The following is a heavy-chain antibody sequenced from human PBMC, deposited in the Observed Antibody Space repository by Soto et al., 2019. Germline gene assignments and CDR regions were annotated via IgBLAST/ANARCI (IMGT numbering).Heavy chain of an antibody. CDR1: GGSISSYY. CDR2: IYYSGST. D-gene: IGHD6-19*01. CDR3: ARDRGRGWYLYWFDP. V-gene: IGHV4-59*01. Sequence: QVQLQESGPGLVKPSETLSLTCTVSGGSISSYYWSWIRQPPGKGLEWIGYIYYSGSTNYNPSLKSRVTISVDTSKNQFSLKLSSVTAADTAVYYCARDRGRGWYLYWFDPWGQGTLVTVSS. J-gene: IGHJ5*02.